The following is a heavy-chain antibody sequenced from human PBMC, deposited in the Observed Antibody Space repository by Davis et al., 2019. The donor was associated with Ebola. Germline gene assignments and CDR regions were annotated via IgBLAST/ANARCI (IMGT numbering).Heavy chain of an antibody. V-gene: IGHV6-1*01. D-gene: IGHD3-10*01. CDR3: VKSYYLDYFDL. J-gene: IGHJ3*01. CDR1: GDSVSSKIAA. CDR2: TYLRSTWYT. Sequence: MPSETLSLTCAISGDSVSSKIAAWNWIRQSTSRGLEWLGRTYLRSTWYTDYAVSLKGRITLNTDTSKNLFSLHLTSVTPEETAVYYCVKSYYLDYFDLWGQGTMVTVSS.